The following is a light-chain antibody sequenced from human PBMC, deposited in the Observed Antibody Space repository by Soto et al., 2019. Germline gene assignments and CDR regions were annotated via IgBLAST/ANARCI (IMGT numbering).Light chain of an antibody. J-gene: IGKJ1*01. CDR1: QSISSW. V-gene: IGKV1-5*01. Sequence: DIQMTQSPSTLSASVGDRVTITSRASQSISSWLAWYQQKPGKAPELLIYDASSLKTGVPSRFSGSGSVTEFTLTISSRQPDDFATYYCQQYNSYWAFGQGTKVEVK. CDR2: DAS. CDR3: QQYNSYWA.